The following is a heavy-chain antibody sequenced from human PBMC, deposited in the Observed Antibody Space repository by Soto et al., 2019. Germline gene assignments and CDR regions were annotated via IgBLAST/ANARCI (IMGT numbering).Heavy chain of an antibody. J-gene: IGHJ4*02. D-gene: IGHD6-13*01. CDR2: IYYSGST. CDR1: GGSISSYY. V-gene: IGHV4-59*08. CDR3: ARYSSSWYSFDY. Sequence: QVQLQESGPGLVKPSETLSLTCTVSGGSISSYYWSWIRQPPGKGLEWIGYIYYSGSTNYNPSLKSRVTIPVDTSKKPFSLKLRSVTAADTAVYYCARYSSSWYSFDYWGQGTLVTVSS.